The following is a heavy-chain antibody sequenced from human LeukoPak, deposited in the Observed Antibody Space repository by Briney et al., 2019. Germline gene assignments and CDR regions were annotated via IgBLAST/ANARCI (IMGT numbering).Heavy chain of an antibody. D-gene: IGHD6-19*01. CDR1: GGSISSSSYY. Sequence: SETLSLTCTVSGGSISSSSYYWSWIRQPPGKGLEWIGYIYCSGSTNYNPSLKSRVTISVDTSKNQFSLMLSSVTAADTAVYYCARHGYSSAWYAGGLDYWGQGTLVTVSS. V-gene: IGHV4-61*05. CDR3: ARHGYSSAWYAGGLDY. CDR2: IYCSGST. J-gene: IGHJ4*02.